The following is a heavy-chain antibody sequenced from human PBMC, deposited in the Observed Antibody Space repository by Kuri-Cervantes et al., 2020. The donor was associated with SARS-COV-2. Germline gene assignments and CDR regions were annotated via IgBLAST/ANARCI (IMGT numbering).Heavy chain of an antibody. CDR1: GFTFSSYA. D-gene: IGHD6-19*01. J-gene: IGHJ4*02. V-gene: IGHV3-30*07. CDR3: VAVAGTGYFDY. CDR2: ISYDGSNK. Sequence: GGSLRLSCAASGFTFSSYAMHWVRQAPGKGLEWVAVISYDGSNKYYADSVKGRFTISRDNSKNTLYLQMNSLRAEDTAVYYCVAVAGTGYFDYCGQATLTVSS.